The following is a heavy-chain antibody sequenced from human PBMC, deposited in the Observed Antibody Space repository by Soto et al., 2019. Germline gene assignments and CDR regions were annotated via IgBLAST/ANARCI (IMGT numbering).Heavy chain of an antibody. Sequence: QVQLVESGGGVVQPGRSLRLSCAASGFTFSSYGMHWVRQAPGKGLEWVAVIWYDGSNKYYADSVKGRFTISRANSKNTLYLQMNSLRADDTAVYYCARGHKAYSSGWFPSQAFDYWGQGTLVTVSS. V-gene: IGHV3-33*01. CDR1: GFTFSSYG. CDR2: IWYDGSNK. J-gene: IGHJ4*02. CDR3: ARGHKAYSSGWFPSQAFDY. D-gene: IGHD6-19*01.